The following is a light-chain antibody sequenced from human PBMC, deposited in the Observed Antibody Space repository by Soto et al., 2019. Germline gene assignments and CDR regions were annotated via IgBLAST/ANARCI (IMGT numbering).Light chain of an antibody. CDR1: QSISSY. CDR2: DAS. CDR3: KQYQNYWE. V-gene: IGKV1-5*01. Sequence: DIQITHSPSSLSASVVEGVTITFRASQSISSYLNWYQQKPGKAPKLLIYDASSLESGVPSRFSGSGSGREFTLTISSLQPDDFATYYCKQYQNYWEFGQGTKVDIK. J-gene: IGKJ1*01.